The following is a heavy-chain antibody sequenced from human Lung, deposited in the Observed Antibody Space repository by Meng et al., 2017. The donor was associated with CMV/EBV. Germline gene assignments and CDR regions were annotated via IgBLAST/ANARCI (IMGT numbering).Heavy chain of an antibody. CDR3: ARACRNCSGSRCYSGTVSIASDPDY. J-gene: IGHJ4*02. Sequence: RVRQASGHGVDRMGGITLVFGIANSAQTVQGRVTITADTSTTTVYMQLSSLRFEDTAAYYCARACRNCSGSRCYSGTVSIASDPDYWGQGTLVTVSS. V-gene: IGHV1-69*17. CDR2: ITLVFGIA. D-gene: IGHD2-15*01.